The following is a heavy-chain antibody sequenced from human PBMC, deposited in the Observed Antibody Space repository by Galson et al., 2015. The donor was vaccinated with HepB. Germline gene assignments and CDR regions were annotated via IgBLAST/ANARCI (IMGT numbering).Heavy chain of an antibody. D-gene: IGHD1-26*01. V-gene: IGHV3-30-3*01. CDR1: GFTFNTYT. Sequence: SLRLSCAASGFTFNTYTMQWVRQAPGKGLEWVAAISSAGDIQFHADSVKGRFTFSRDNSENMLYLQMNSLRVEDTAIYYCARDAMGRGSGSYSAFDYWGQGTLV. CDR3: ARDAMGRGSGSYSAFDY. CDR2: ISSAGDIQ. J-gene: IGHJ4*02.